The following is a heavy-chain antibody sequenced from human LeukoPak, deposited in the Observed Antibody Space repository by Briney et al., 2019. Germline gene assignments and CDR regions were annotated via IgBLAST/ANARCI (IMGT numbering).Heavy chain of an antibody. CDR1: GFTFSSYS. CDR2: ISSSGSYI. Sequence: GGSLRLSCAASGFTFSSYSMNWVRQAPGKGLEWVSSISSSGSYIYYADSVKGRFTISRDNAKNSLYLQMNSLRAEDTAVYYCARTSPSNHDWFDPWGQGTLVTVSS. V-gene: IGHV3-21*01. D-gene: IGHD4-11*01. CDR3: ARTSPSNHDWFDP. J-gene: IGHJ5*02.